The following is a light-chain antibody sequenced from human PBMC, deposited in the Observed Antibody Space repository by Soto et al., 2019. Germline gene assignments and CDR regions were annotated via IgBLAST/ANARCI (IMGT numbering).Light chain of an antibody. Sequence: DIQMTQSPSSLSASVGARVTITCQARQDIRKHLNWYQQKPGKAPNLLIFDASNLETGVPSRFSGSGSGTDVTFTISSLQPEDIATYYCQQYDKLPALTFGGGTKVEIK. CDR3: QQYDKLPALT. V-gene: IGKV1-33*01. J-gene: IGKJ4*01. CDR1: QDIRKH. CDR2: DAS.